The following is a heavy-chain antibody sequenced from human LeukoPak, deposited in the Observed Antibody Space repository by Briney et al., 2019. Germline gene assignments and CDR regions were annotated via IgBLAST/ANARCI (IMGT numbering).Heavy chain of an antibody. CDR3: EKNIDSGNYDFWSGYYLFAY. V-gene: IGHV3-9*03. Sequence: GGSLRLSCAASGFTFYDYAMNWVRQAPGQGLEWVSGISWNSGIIGYADSVKGRFTISRDNAKNSLYLQMNSLRAEDMALYYCEKNIDSGNYDFWSGYYLFAYWGQGTLVTVSS. J-gene: IGHJ4*02. CDR1: GFTFYDYA. D-gene: IGHD3-3*01. CDR2: ISWNSGII.